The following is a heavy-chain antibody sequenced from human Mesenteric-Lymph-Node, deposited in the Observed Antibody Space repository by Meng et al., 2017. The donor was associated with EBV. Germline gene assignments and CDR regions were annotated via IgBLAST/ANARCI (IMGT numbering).Heavy chain of an antibody. CDR2: INTKTGKA. J-gene: IGHJ4*02. V-gene: IGHV7-4-1*02. Sequence: QVQLVQSGCELKKPGASVKVSCKASGYTFRTYGLNWVRQAPGQGLEYMGWINTKTGKATYAQAFAGRFVFSLDTSVSTAYLQISSLQAEDTGVYYCARDDPDGEQQPFDYWGQGTLVTVSS. CDR3: ARDDPDGEQQPFDY. CDR1: GYTFRTYG. D-gene: IGHD6-13*01.